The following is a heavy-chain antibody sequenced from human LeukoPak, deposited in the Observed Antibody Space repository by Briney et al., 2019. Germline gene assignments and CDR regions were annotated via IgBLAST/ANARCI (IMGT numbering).Heavy chain of an antibody. CDR3: ASRYGDFPYYMDI. D-gene: IGHD4-17*01. J-gene: IGHJ6*03. V-gene: IGHV3-21*01. Sequence: GGSLRLSCAASGFTFIGYSMNWVRQAPGQGLEWVSSISSSSSFIYYADSVKGRFTISRDNANNSLYLQMNSLRAEDTAVYYCASRYGDFPYYMDIWGKGTTVTVSS. CDR1: GFTFIGYS. CDR2: ISSSSSFI.